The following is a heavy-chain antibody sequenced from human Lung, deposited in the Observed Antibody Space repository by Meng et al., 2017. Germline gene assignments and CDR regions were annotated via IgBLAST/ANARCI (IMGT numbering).Heavy chain of an antibody. CDR1: AFTSITHA. J-gene: IGHJ4*02. V-gene: IGHV3-30*01. CDR3: ARDLGRETYFFDY. Sequence: QVQLLEPGLGVVQPPMSLRISSPHSAFTSITHAMHWVLQAPAKGLEWVAIISYDGSYKYYADSVQGRCTISRDNSKNTLYLQMNSLTTEDTAVYYCARDLGRETYFFDYWGQGTLVTVSS. D-gene: IGHD2/OR15-2a*01. CDR2: ISYDGSYK.